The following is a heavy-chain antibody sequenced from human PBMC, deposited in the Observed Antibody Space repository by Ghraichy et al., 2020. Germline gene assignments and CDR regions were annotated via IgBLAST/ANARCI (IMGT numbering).Heavy chain of an antibody. CDR2: INSDGSST. Sequence: GGSLRLSCAASGFTFSSYWMHWVRQAPGKGLVWVSRINSDGSSTSYADSVKGRFTISRDNAKNTLYLQMNSLRAEDTAVYYCASSGVRTPLDYYYYYYMDVWGKGTTVTVSS. V-gene: IGHV3-74*01. CDR1: GFTFSSYW. CDR3: ASSGVRTPLDYYYYYYMDV. D-gene: IGHD3-10*01. J-gene: IGHJ6*03.